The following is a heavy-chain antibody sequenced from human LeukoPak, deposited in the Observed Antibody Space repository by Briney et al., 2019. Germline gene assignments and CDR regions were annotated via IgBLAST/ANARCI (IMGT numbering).Heavy chain of an antibody. CDR1: GFTFSSYW. CDR3: ARGGFDVPGMDV. J-gene: IGHJ6*02. Sequence: GGFLRLSCAASGFTFSSYWMHWVRQAPGKGLVWVSRINSDGSSTSYADSVKGRFTISRDNAKNTLYLQMNSLRAEDTAVYYCARGGFDVPGMDVWGQGTTVTVSS. CDR2: INSDGSST. D-gene: IGHD3-10*02. V-gene: IGHV3-74*01.